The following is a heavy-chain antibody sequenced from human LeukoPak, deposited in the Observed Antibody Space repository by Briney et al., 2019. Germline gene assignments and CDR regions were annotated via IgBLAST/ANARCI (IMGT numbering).Heavy chain of an antibody. CDR3: AKDRMAVSGERLFDY. CDR1: GFSSSSYA. J-gene: IGHJ4*02. D-gene: IGHD3-3*01. CDR2: ISGSGGST. Sequence: PGGSLRPSCAASGFSSSSYAMSWVRQAPGKGLEWVSTISGSGGSTYYADSVKGRFTISRDNSKNTLYLQMSSLRAEDTAVYYCAKDRMAVSGERLFDYWGAGNLVTVSS. V-gene: IGHV3-23*01.